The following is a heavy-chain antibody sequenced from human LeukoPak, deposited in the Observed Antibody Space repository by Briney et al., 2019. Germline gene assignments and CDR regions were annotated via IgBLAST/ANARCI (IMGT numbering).Heavy chain of an antibody. V-gene: IGHV1-2*02. CDR3: ARVGTMAGIGWGDLDY. CDR1: GYTFSDYY. Sequence: GASVKVSCKASGYTFSDYYIYWVRQAPGQGLQWMGWINPNSGDTNYAQKFQGRVTMTRDTSISTAFMELSGLRSGDTAVYYCARVGTMAGIGWGDLDYWGQGTLVTVSS. J-gene: IGHJ4*02. D-gene: IGHD6-19*01. CDR2: INPNSGDT.